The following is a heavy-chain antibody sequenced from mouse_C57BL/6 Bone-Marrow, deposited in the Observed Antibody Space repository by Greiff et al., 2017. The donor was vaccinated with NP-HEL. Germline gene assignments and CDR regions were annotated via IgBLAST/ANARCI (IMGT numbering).Heavy chain of an antibody. D-gene: IGHD4-1*01. CDR2: IYPGDGDT. Sequence: VKLQESGPELVKPGASVKISCKASGYAFSSSWMNWVKQRPGKGLEWIGRIYPGDGDTNYNGKFKGKATLTADKSSSTAYMQLSSLTSEDSAVYFSATLNWDVDYWGQGTTLTVSS. J-gene: IGHJ2*01. V-gene: IGHV1-82*01. CDR3: ATLNWDVDY. CDR1: GYAFSSSW.